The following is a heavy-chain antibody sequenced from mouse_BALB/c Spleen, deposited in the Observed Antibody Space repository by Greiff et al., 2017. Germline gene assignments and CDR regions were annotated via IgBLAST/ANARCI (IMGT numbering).Heavy chain of an antibody. D-gene: IGHD2-4*01. J-gene: IGHJ4*01. CDR2: IYPGGGYT. CDR3: ARVRLRPYAMDY. CDR1: GYTFTNYW. V-gene: IGHV1-63*02. Sequence: QVHVKQSGAELVRPGTSVKMSCKAAGYTFTNYWIGWVKQRPGHGLEWIGDIYPGGGYTNYNEKFKGKATLTADTSSSTAYMQLSSLTSEDSAIYYCARVRLRPYAMDYWGQGTSVTVSS.